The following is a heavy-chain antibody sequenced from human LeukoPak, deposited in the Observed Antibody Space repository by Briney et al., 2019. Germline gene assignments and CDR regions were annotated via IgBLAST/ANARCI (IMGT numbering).Heavy chain of an antibody. Sequence: PSETLSLTCTVSGGSISSYYWSWIRQPPGKGLEWIGYIYYSGSTNYNPSLKSRVTISVDTSKNQFSLKLSSVTAADTAVYYCARTRKQPYCGGYCDGHSEDAFDIWGQGTMVTVSS. CDR3: ARTRKQPYCGGYCDGHSEDAFDI. J-gene: IGHJ3*02. D-gene: IGHD2-21*01. CDR2: IYYSGST. CDR1: GGSISSYY. V-gene: IGHV4-59*01.